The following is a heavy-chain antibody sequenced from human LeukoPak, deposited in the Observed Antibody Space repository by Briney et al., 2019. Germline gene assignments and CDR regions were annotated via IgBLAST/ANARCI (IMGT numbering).Heavy chain of an antibody. D-gene: IGHD6-13*01. V-gene: IGHV3-23*01. Sequence: ETLSLTCVVYGASFSNYYWSWIRQPPGKGLEWVSAISGSGGSTYYADSVKGRFTISRDNSKNTLYLQMNSLRAEDTAVYYCAKDRQQLTRDDYWGQGTLVTVSS. CDR3: AKDRQQLTRDDY. J-gene: IGHJ4*02. CDR2: ISGSGGST. CDR1: GASFSNYY.